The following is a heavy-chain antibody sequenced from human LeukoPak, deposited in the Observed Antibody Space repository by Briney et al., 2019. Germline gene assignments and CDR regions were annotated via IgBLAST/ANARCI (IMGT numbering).Heavy chain of an antibody. J-gene: IGHJ4*02. D-gene: IGHD1-26*01. V-gene: IGHV3-30*04. CDR3: ARAGGGSKPYDY. CDR1: GFTFGSYV. Sequence: GGSLRLSCAASGFTFGSYVMYWVRQAPGKGLEWVAVISYDGSNKYYAGSVKGRFTISRDNSKNTLYLQMNSLRAEDTAVYYCARAGGGSKPYDYWGQGTLVTVSS. CDR2: ISYDGSNK.